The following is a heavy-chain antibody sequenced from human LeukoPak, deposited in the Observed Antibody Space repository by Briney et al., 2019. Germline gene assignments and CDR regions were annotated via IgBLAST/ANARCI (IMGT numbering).Heavy chain of an antibody. V-gene: IGHV3-30-3*01. CDR2: ILYDGSNE. J-gene: IGHJ4*02. CDR3: AKDKIAAAGTFDY. CDR1: GFTFSTYA. D-gene: IGHD6-13*01. Sequence: PGRSLRLSCAASGFTFSTYAMHWVRQAPGKGLEWVALILYDGSNEYYADSVKGRFTISRDNSKNTLYLQMNSLRAEDTAVYYCAKDKIAAAGTFDYWGQGTLVTVSS.